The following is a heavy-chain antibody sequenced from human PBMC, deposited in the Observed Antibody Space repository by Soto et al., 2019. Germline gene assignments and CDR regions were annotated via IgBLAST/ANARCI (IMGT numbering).Heavy chain of an antibody. Sequence: GGSLRLSCAASGFTFSSYAMSWVRQAPGKGLEWVSAISGSGGSTYYADSVKGRFTISRDNSKNTLYLQMNSLRAEDTAVYYCAKDQRESDYGDYGVGGLPFMDVWGKGTTVTVSS. J-gene: IGHJ6*03. D-gene: IGHD4-17*01. V-gene: IGHV3-23*01. CDR1: GFTFSSYA. CDR3: AKDQRESDYGDYGVGGLPFMDV. CDR2: ISGSGGST.